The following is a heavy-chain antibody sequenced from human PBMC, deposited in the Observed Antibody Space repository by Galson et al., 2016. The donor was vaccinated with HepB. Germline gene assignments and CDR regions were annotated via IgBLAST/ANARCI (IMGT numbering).Heavy chain of an antibody. J-gene: IGHJ4*02. CDR1: GISFSNYW. D-gene: IGHD3-10*01. CDR2: IKEDGSAK. Sequence: SLRLSCAASGISFSNYWMTWVRQAPGKGLEWVANIKEDGSAKYYVDSVKGRFIISRDNAKNALYLQLNSLRAEDTAVYYCARDVNYGIFDRWGQGTLVTVSS. V-gene: IGHV3-7*01. CDR3: ARDVNYGIFDR.